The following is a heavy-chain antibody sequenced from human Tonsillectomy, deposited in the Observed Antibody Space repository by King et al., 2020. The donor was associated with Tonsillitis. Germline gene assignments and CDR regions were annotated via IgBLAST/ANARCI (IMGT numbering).Heavy chain of an antibody. D-gene: IGHD6-6*01. CDR1: GFTFGDYA. CDR3: TRAWSWGYSSSSVGSDLDY. Sequence: VQLVESGGGLVQPGRSLRLSCTASGFTFGDYAMSWFRQAPGKGLEWVGFIRSKAYGGTTEYAASVKGRFTISRDDSKSIAYLQMNSLKTEDTAVYYCTRAWSWGYSSSSVGSDLDYWGQGTLVTVSS. V-gene: IGHV3-49*03. J-gene: IGHJ4*02. CDR2: IRSKAYGGTT.